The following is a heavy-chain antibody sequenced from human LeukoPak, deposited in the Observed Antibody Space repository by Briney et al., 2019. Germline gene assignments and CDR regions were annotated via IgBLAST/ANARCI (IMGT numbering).Heavy chain of an antibody. CDR3: AKEAAYYYDSSGPFDY. J-gene: IGHJ4*02. CDR1: GFTFGDYT. CDR2: ISWDGGST. V-gene: IGHV3-43*01. D-gene: IGHD3-22*01. Sequence: GGSLRLSCAASGFTFGDYTMHWVRQAPGKGLEWVSLISWDGGSTYYADSVKGRFTISRDNSKNSLYLQMNSLRTEDTALYYCAKEAAYYYDSSGPFDYWGQGTLVTVSS.